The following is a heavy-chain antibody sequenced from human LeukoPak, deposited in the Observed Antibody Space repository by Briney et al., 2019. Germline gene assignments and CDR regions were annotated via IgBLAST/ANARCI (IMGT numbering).Heavy chain of an antibody. D-gene: IGHD5-18*01. CDR1: GGSISSGDYY. CDR3: AREDTAMVNWLDP. J-gene: IGHJ5*02. V-gene: IGHV4-30-4*08. Sequence: SETLSLTCTVSGGSISSGDYYWSWIRQPPGKGLEWIGYIYYSGSTYYNPSLKSRVTISVDTSKNQFSLKLSSVTAADTAVYYCAREDTAMVNWLDPWGQGTLVTVSS. CDR2: IYYSGST.